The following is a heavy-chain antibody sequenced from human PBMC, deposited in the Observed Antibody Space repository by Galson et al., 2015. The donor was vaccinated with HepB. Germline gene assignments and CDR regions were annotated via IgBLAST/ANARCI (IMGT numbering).Heavy chain of an antibody. J-gene: IGHJ5*02. CDR1: GFTFTTFG. CDR3: ARDRIKGVAVAGTFGGTWFDP. V-gene: IGHV3-33*01. Sequence: SLRLSCAASGFTFTTFGMHWVRQAPGKGLEWVAVIWPDGSNEYYGDSVKGRFTISKDNSMNTLYLQMNSLRVEDTGVYYCARDRIKGVAVAGTFGGTWFDPWGQGTLVTVSS. CDR2: IWPDGSNE. D-gene: IGHD6-19*01.